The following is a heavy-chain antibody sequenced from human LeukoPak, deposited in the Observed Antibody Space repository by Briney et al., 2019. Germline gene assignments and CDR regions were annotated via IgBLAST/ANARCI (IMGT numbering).Heavy chain of an antibody. D-gene: IGHD6-13*01. J-gene: IGHJ4*02. Sequence: SETLSLTCTVSGGTISSYYWNWIRQPPGKGLEWIGYIHDSGRTKYNPSLKSRVTISVDMSKNQFSLKLSSVTAADTAVYYCARFGGSGSSWYFQSFDYWGQGTLFTVSS. CDR1: GGTISSYY. CDR3: ARFGGSGSSWYFQSFDY. V-gene: IGHV4-59*01. CDR2: IHDSGRT.